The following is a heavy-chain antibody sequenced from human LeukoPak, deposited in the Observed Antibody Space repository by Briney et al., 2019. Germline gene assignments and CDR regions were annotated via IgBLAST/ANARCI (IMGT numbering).Heavy chain of an antibody. V-gene: IGHV3-21*01. CDR1: GFTFSSYS. CDR3: ARGYCGGDCYSEFDY. CDR2: ISSSSSYI. Sequence: TGGSLGLSCAASGFTFSSYSMNWVRQAPGKGLEWVSSISSSSSYIYYADSVKGRFTISRDNAKNSLYLQMNSLRAEDTAVYYCARGYCGGDCYSEFDYWGQGTLVTVSS. D-gene: IGHD2-21*02. J-gene: IGHJ4*02.